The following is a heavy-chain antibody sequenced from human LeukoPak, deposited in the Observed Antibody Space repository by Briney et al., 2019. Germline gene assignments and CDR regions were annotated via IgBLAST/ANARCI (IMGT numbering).Heavy chain of an antibody. J-gene: IGHJ4*02. CDR2: ISRDGKNP. CDR1: GFTFDDYA. V-gene: IGHV3-43D*03. Sequence: QAGGSLRLSCAASGFTFDDYAMHWVRQAPGKGLEWVSLISRDGKNPYYADSVKGRFTISRDNSKHSLDLQMNSLTTEDTALYYCVKDYGVNFFYFTSWGQGTLVTVSS. D-gene: IGHD4-17*01. CDR3: VKDYGVNFFYFTS.